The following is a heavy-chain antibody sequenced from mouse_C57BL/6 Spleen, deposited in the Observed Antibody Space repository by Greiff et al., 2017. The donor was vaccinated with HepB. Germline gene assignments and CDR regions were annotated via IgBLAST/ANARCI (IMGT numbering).Heavy chain of an antibody. J-gene: IGHJ2*01. CDR3: ASSTVDYFDY. Sequence: QVQLQQPGAELVMPGASVKLSCKASGYTFTSYWMHWVKQRPGQGLEWIGEIDPSDSYTNYNQKFKGKSTLTVDKSSSTAYMQLSSLTSEDSAVYYCASSTVDYFDYWGQGTTLTVSS. D-gene: IGHD1-1*01. CDR1: GYTFTSYW. V-gene: IGHV1-69*01. CDR2: IDPSDSYT.